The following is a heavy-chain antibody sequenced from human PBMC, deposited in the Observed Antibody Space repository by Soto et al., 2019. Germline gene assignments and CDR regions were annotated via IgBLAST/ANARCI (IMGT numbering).Heavy chain of an antibody. CDR3: ARDPPAWLRFPFDYYGMDV. Sequence: GGSLRLSCAASGFTFSSYSMNWVRQAPGKGLEWVSSISSSSSYIYYADSVRGRFTISRDNAKNSLYLQMNSLRAEDTAVYYCARDPPAWLRFPFDYYGMDVWGQGTTVTVSS. D-gene: IGHD5-12*01. V-gene: IGHV3-21*01. J-gene: IGHJ6*02. CDR1: GFTFSSYS. CDR2: ISSSSSYI.